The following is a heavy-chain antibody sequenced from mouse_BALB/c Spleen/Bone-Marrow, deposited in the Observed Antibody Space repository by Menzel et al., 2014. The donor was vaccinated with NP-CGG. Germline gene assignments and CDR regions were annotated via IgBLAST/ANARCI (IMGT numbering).Heavy chain of an antibody. D-gene: IGHD2-4*01. CDR2: ISSVSTTI. CDR1: GFTFSSFG. CDR3: ARKGAMITHYYAMDY. Sequence: EVKLVESGGGLVQPGGSRKLSCAASGFTFSSFGMHWVRQAPEKGLEWVAYISSVSTTISYADTVEGRFTISRDNPKNTLFLQMTSLRSEDTAMYYCARKGAMITHYYAMDYWGQGTSVTVSS. V-gene: IGHV5-17*02. J-gene: IGHJ4*01.